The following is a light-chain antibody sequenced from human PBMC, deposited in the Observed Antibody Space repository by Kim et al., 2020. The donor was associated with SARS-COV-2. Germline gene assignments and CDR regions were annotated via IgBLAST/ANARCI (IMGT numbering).Light chain of an antibody. Sequence: GHMVIISCSGIISNIGDSTVNWFQQLPGTAPNLIICANQQRPAGVPSRFSGSKAGTSATLAISGLQSEDEADFYCAAWEDSLNGRVFGGGTKLTFL. CDR1: ISNIGDST. CDR3: AAWEDSLNGRV. CDR2: ANQ. V-gene: IGLV1-44*01. J-gene: IGLJ2*01.